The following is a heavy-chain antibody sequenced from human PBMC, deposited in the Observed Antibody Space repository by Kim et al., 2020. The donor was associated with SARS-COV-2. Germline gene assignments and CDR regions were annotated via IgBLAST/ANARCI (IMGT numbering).Heavy chain of an antibody. V-gene: IGHV4-59*08. J-gene: IGHJ3*02. D-gene: IGHD6-13*01. CDR3: ARQSRSYIAAAGSVAFYI. CDR2: LYYSGTT. Sequence: SETLSLTCTVSGGSINNYYWSWIRQPPGKALEWIGYLYYSGTTNHNPSLKSRVTTSVDTSKNQLSLKLSSVTASDTAVYYCARQSRSYIAAAGSVAFYI. CDR1: GGSINNYY.